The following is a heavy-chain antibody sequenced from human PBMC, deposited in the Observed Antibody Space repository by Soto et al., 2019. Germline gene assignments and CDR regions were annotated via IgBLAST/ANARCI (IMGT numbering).Heavy chain of an antibody. V-gene: IGHV1-2*02. J-gene: IGHJ6*02. CDR2: INPNSGGT. CDR1: GYTFTGYY. Sequence: QVQLVQSGAEVKKPGASVKVSCKASGYTFTGYYMHWVRQAPGQGLEWMGWINPNSGGTNYAQKFQSRVTMTRDTSISTAYMELSRMRSDDTAVYYCASTDFDWLYYYGMDVWGQGTTVTVSS. D-gene: IGHD3-9*01. CDR3: ASTDFDWLYYYGMDV.